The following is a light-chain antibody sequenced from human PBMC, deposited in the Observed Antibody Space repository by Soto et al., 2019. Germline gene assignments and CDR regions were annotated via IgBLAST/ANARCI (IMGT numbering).Light chain of an antibody. Sequence: QSALTQPASVSGSPVQSITISCTGTSSDVGGYNYVSWYQQHPGKAPKLMIYEVSNRPSGVSNRFSGSKSGNTASLTISGLQAEDEADYYCSSSTSSDTLLFGGGTKLTVL. J-gene: IGLJ2*01. CDR2: EVS. CDR1: SSDVGGYNY. V-gene: IGLV2-14*01. CDR3: SSSTSSDTLL.